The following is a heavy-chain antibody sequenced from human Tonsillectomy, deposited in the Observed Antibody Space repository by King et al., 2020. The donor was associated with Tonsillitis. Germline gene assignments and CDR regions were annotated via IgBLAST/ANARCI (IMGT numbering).Heavy chain of an antibody. V-gene: IGHV1-18*04. Sequence: QLVQSGAEVKKPGASVKVSCKASGYTFTTYGISWVRQAPGQGLEWLGWINAKKDKTNYAQNFQGRVTMTADTSTSTVYLELRSLRSDDTAVYYCVREEYYVFYYWGQGTLVTVSA. CDR2: INAKKDKT. D-gene: IGHD3-10*02. CDR1: GYTFTTYG. J-gene: IGHJ4*02. CDR3: VREEYYVFYY.